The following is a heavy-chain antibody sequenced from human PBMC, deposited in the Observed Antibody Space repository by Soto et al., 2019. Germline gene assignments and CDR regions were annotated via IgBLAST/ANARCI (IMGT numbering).Heavy chain of an antibody. CDR2: ISGSGGST. D-gene: IGHD6-19*01. J-gene: IGHJ4*02. Sequence: GGSLRLSCAASGFTFSSYAMSWVRQAPGKGLEWVSAISGSGGSTYYADSVKGRFTISRDNSKNTLYLQMNSLRAEDTAVYYCAKSGLIAVAGHFDYWGQGTLLTSPQ. CDR3: AKSGLIAVAGHFDY. CDR1: GFTFSSYA. V-gene: IGHV3-23*01.